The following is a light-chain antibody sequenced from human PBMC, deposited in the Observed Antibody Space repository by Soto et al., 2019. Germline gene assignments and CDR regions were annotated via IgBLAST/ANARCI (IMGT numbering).Light chain of an antibody. CDR3: QKYNSAPRT. CDR2: WAS. CDR1: QSVLYSSNNKNY. J-gene: IGKJ1*01. Sequence: DIVMTQSPDSLAVSLGERATINCKSSQSVLYSSNNKNYLAWYQQKPGQPPKLLIYWASTRESGVPDRFSGSGSGTDFTLTISSLQPEDVATYYCQKYNSAPRTFGQGTKVVIK. V-gene: IGKV4-1*01.